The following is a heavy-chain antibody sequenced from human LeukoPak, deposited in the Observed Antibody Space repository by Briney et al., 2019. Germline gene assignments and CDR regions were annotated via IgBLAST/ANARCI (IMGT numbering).Heavy chain of an antibody. J-gene: IGHJ4*02. V-gene: IGHV1-2*02. Sequence: ASVKVSCKASGYTFTGYCMHWVRQAPGQGLEWMGWINPNSGGTNYAQKFQGRVTTTRDTSISTVYMELSRLRSDDTAVYYCARSSMAAAGPFDYWGQGTLVTVSS. CDR2: INPNSGGT. D-gene: IGHD6-13*01. CDR3: ARSSMAAAGPFDY. CDR1: GYTFTGYC.